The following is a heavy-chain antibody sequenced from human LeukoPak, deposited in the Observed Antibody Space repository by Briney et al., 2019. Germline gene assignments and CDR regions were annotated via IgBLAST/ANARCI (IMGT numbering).Heavy chain of an antibody. D-gene: IGHD3-10*01. CDR3: TGNYYGSGSYADFDY. CDR2: SRSKTNRYTT. J-gene: IGHJ4*02. CDR1: GFTFSDHY. V-gene: IGHV3-72*01. Sequence: GGSLRLSCAASGFTFSDHYLDWVRQAPGKGLEWVGRSRSKTNRYTTQYAASVKGRFTISRDDSKNSLYLQMNSLKTEDTAVYYCTGNYYGSGSYADFDYWGQGTLVTVSS.